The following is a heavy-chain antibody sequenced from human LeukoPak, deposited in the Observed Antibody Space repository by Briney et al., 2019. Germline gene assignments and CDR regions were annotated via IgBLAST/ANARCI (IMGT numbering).Heavy chain of an antibody. D-gene: IGHD3-10*01. V-gene: IGHV3-48*03. CDR3: ARVPVLWFGSAGGFDP. CDR1: GFTFSNYA. CDR2: ISSSGSTI. Sequence: GGSLRLSCAASGFTFSNYAMNWVRRAPGKGLEWVSYISSSGSTIYYADSVKGRFTISRDNAKNSLYLQMNSLRAEDTAVYYCARVPVLWFGSAGGFDPWGQGTLVTVSS. J-gene: IGHJ5*02.